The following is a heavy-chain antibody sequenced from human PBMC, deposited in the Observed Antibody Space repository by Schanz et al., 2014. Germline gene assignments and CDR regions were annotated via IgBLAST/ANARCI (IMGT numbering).Heavy chain of an antibody. D-gene: IGHD1-20*01. CDR2: ISGRDGST. Sequence: EMQLLESGGGLIQPGGSLRLSCATSGFSLDIFAGSWVRQAPGMGLEWVSAISGRDGSTYYADSVRGRFTISRDNSKNTLYLQMNSLRAEDTAVYYCANNWNLDYWGQGTLVTVSS. CDR1: GFSLDIFA. J-gene: IGHJ4*02. CDR3: ANNWNLDY. V-gene: IGHV3-23*01.